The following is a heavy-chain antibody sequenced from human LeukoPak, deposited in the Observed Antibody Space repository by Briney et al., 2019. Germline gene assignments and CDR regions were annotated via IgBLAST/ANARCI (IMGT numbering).Heavy chain of an antibody. J-gene: IGHJ5*02. CDR3: AKGSVVVPAAPGNWFDP. V-gene: IGHV3-23*01. D-gene: IGHD2-2*01. CDR1: GFTFSSYA. Sequence: GGSLRLSCAASGFTFSSYAMSWVRQAPGKGLEWVSAISGSGGSTYYADSVKGLFTISRDNSKNMLYLQMNSLRAEDTAVYYCAKGSVVVPAAPGNWFDPWGQGTLVTVSS. CDR2: ISGSGGST.